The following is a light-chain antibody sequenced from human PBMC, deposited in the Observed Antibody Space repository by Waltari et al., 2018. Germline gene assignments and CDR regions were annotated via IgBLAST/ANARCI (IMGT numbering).Light chain of an antibody. CDR2: DVR. CDR3: SSYTANTRF. Sequence: QSALTQPPSVSGSPGQSVTISCSGTCSDVGCENRVSWYQQPPATAPKLIIYDVRNRPSGVSHRFSGSRSGNTASLTISGLQAEDEADYYCSSYTANTRFFGGGTKLTVL. CDR1: CSDVGCENR. V-gene: IGLV2-18*02. J-gene: IGLJ2*01.